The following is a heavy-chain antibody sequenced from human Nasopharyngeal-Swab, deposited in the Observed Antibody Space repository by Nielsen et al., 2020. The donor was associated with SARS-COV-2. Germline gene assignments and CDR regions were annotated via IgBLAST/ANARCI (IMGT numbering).Heavy chain of an antibody. Sequence: GGSLRLSCAASGFTFSSYWMSWVRQAPGKGLEWVANIKQDGSEKYYVDSVKGRFTISRDNAKNSLYLQMNSLRAEDTAVYYCARDSFSRVGAAGSSHYYHYGMDVWGQGTTVTVSS. J-gene: IGHJ6*02. D-gene: IGHD6-13*01. CDR1: GFTFSSYW. V-gene: IGHV3-7*01. CDR3: ARDSFSRVGAAGSSHYYHYGMDV. CDR2: IKQDGSEK.